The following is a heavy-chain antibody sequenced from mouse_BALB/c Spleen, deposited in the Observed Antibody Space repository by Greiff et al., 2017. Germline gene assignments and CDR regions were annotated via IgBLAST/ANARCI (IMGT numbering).Heavy chain of an antibody. CDR3: ARDGQTGTLYYYAMDY. V-gene: IGHV5-6-3*01. Sequence: EVKLVESGGGLVQPGGSLKLSCAASGFTFSSYGMSWVHQTPDKRLELVATINSNGGSTYYPDSVKGRFTISRDNAKNTLYLQMSSLKSEDTAMYYCARDGQTGTLYYYAMDYWGQGTSVTGSA. CDR1: GFTFSSYG. CDR2: INSNGGST. J-gene: IGHJ4*01. D-gene: IGHD4-1*01.